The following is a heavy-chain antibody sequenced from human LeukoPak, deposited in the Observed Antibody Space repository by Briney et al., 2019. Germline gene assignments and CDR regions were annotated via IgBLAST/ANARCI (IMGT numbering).Heavy chain of an antibody. Sequence: GGSLRLSCAASGFTFSSYAMSWVRQAPGKGLEWVSVIYSGGSTYYADSVKGRFTISRDNSKNTLYLQMNSLRAEDTAVYYCARDKPPYDSSGYSPGDYWGQGTLVTVSS. D-gene: IGHD3-22*01. CDR3: ARDKPPYDSSGYSPGDY. V-gene: IGHV3-66*01. J-gene: IGHJ4*02. CDR2: IYSGGST. CDR1: GFTFSSYA.